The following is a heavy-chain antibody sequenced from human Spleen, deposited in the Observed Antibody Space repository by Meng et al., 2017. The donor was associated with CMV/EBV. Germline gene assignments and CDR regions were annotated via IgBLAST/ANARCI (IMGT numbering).Heavy chain of an antibody. Sequence: SCKASGSTFTAHYFHWVRHAPGQGLEWMGWIHPHRGDTNYAQQFQGRVTLTRDTSINTGYMELTRLTSDDTAVYYCARDNNWGPDYWGQGTLVTVSS. D-gene: IGHD7-27*01. CDR1: GSTFTAHY. V-gene: IGHV1-2*02. J-gene: IGHJ4*02. CDR2: IHPHRGDT. CDR3: ARDNNWGPDY.